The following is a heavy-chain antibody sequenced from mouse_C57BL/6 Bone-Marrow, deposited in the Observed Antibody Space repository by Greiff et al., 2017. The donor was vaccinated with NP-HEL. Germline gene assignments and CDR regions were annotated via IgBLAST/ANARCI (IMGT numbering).Heavy chain of an antibody. CDR3: ARYDDYDYRFAY. CDR1: GFTFTDYY. J-gene: IGHJ3*01. V-gene: IGHV7-3*01. D-gene: IGHD2-4*01. Sequence: EVMLVESGGGLVQPGGSLSLSCAASGFTFTDYYMSWVRQPPGKALEWLGFIRNKANGYTTEYSASVKGRFTISRDNSQSILYLQMNALRAEDSATYYCARYDDYDYRFAYWGQGTLVTVSA. CDR2: IRNKANGYTT.